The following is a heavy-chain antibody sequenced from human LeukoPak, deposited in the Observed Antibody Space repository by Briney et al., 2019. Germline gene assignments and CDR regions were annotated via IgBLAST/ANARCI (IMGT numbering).Heavy chain of an antibody. CDR3: ARDYKYAFDN. Sequence: GGSLRLSCAASGFTFSDYSMNWVRQAPGKGLEWISYIGIDSGNTNYADSVKGRFTISGDKARNSLYLQMNSLRVEDTAVYYCARDYKYAFDNWGQGTLVTVSS. D-gene: IGHD5-24*01. V-gene: IGHV3-48*01. CDR1: GFTFSDYS. CDR2: IGIDSGNT. J-gene: IGHJ4*02.